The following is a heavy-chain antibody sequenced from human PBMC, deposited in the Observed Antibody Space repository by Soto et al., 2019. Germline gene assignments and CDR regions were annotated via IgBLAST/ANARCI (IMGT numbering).Heavy chain of an antibody. J-gene: IGHJ5*02. CDR2: ISSTSSAI. D-gene: IGHD2-15*01. CDR3: ARGWGCSSGSCYFTS. CDR1: GFTFGSYS. V-gene: IGHV3-48*04. Sequence: DVQLVESGGGLVQPGGSLTLSCAASGFTFGSYSMNWVRQAPGKGLEWVSYISSTSSAIWYADSLKGRFIISRDNAENSLYLQTHSLRAEDTAVYFCARGWGCSSGSCYFTSWGQGTLVTVSS.